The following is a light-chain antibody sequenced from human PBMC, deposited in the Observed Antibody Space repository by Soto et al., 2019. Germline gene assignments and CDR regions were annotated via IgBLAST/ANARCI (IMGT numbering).Light chain of an antibody. CDR2: DNT. V-gene: IGLV1-40*01. J-gene: IGLJ1*01. Sequence: QSVLTQPPSVSGAPGQGVTTSCTGSSSNIGADNDVHWYQQLPGAAPKLLIYDNTNRPSGVPDRFSGSKSGTSASLAITGLQTEDEADYYCSSYTSSNTLDYVFGTGTRSPS. CDR1: SSNIGADND. CDR3: SSYTSSNTLDYV.